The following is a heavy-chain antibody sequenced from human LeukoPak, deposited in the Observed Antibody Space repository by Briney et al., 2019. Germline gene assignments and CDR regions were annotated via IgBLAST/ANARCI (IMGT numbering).Heavy chain of an antibody. CDR1: GFTFSSYA. J-gene: IGHJ5*02. D-gene: IGHD3-22*01. V-gene: IGHV3-23*01. CDR3: AKCYYDNSGYYPDH. CDR2: ISGSGGIT. Sequence: GGSLRLSCAASGFTFSSYAMSWVRQAPGKGLEWVSTISGSGGITHYADSVKGRITISRDNSKNALYLQMTSLRAEDTAVYYCAKCYYDNSGYYPDHWGQGTLVTVSS.